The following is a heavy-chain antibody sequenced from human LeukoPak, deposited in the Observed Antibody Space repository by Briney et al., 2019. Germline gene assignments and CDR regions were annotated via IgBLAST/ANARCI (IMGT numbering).Heavy chain of an antibody. V-gene: IGHV3-53*01. Sequence: SGGSLRLSCAASGFTVSSNYMSWVRQAPGKGLEWASVIYSGGSTYNADSVRGRFTISRDNSKNTLYLQMNSLRAEDTAVYYCARGPVVGATASPYFDYWGQGTLVTVSS. CDR1: GFTVSSNY. CDR2: IYSGGST. J-gene: IGHJ4*02. D-gene: IGHD1-26*01. CDR3: ARGPVVGATASPYFDY.